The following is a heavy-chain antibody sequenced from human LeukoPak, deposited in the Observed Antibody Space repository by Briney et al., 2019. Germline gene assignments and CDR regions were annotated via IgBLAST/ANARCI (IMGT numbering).Heavy chain of an antibody. Sequence: GRSLRLSCAASGFIFDDYAMHWVRQAPGKGLEWLSIISWNSGYIGYADSVKGRFTISRDNAKNSLYLQMNSLRAEDTAFYYCAKVRGTYSSGFFFDYWGQGALVTVSS. D-gene: IGHD6-19*01. CDR2: ISWNSGYI. J-gene: IGHJ4*02. CDR3: AKVRGTYSSGFFFDY. CDR1: GFIFDDYA. V-gene: IGHV3-9*01.